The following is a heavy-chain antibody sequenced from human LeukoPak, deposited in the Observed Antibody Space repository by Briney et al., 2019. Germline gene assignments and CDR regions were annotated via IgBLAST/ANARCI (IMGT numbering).Heavy chain of an antibody. CDR2: IYSGGST. V-gene: IGHV3-66*01. CDR3: ARAWSGTQYYFDY. D-gene: IGHD3-3*01. Sequence: GGSLRLSCAASGFTVSDSYMSWVRQAPGKGLEWVSVIYSGGSTYYADSVKGRFTISRDTSKNTLYLQMNSLRAEDTAVYYCARAWSGTQYYFDYWGQGTLVTVSS. CDR1: GFTVSDSY. J-gene: IGHJ4*02.